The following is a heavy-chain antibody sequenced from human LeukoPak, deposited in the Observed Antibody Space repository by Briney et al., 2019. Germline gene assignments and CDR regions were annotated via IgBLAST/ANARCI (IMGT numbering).Heavy chain of an antibody. J-gene: IGHJ5*02. CDR2: MNPNSGNT. V-gene: IGHV1-8*01. CDR3: ARGRRVGAFWFDP. Sequence: ASVKVSCKASGYTFTSYDINWVRQATGKGLEWMGWMNPNSGNTGYAQKFQGRVTMTRNTSISTAYMELSSLRSGDTAVYYCARGRRVGAFWFDPWGQGTLVTVSS. CDR1: GYTFTSYD. D-gene: IGHD1-26*01.